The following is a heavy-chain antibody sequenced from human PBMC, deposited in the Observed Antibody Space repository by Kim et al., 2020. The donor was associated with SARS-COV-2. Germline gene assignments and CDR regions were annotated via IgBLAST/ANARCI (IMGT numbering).Heavy chain of an antibody. CDR1: GFTFSSYA. J-gene: IGHJ3*02. CDR2: ISSNGGST. Sequence: GGSLRLSCSASGFTFSSYAMHWVRQAPGKGLEYVSAISSNGGSTYYADSVKGRFTISRDNSKNTLYLQMSSLRAEDTAVYYCVKDPGYYDSSGYVSDTTPGGAFDIWGQGTMVTVSS. D-gene: IGHD3-22*01. CDR3: VKDPGYYDSSGYVSDTTPGGAFDI. V-gene: IGHV3-64D*06.